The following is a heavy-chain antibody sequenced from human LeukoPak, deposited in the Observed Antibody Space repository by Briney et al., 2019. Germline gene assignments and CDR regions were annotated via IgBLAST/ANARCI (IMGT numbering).Heavy chain of an antibody. CDR2: ISSSGSTI. CDR1: GFTFSDYY. J-gene: IGHJ6*03. D-gene: IGHD3-3*01. CDR3: AKDRGSNYDFWSSYDYGNYYYMDV. V-gene: IGHV3-11*04. Sequence: PGGSLRLSCAASGFTFSDYYMSWIRQAPGTGLEGVSYISSSGSTIYYADSVKGRFTISRDNAKNSLYLQMNSLRAEDTAVYYCAKDRGSNYDFWSSYDYGNYYYMDVWGKGTTVTVSS.